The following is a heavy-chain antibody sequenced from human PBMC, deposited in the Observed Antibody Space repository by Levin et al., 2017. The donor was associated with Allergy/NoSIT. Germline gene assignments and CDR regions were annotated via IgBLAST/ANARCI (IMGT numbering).Heavy chain of an antibody. CDR2: ISYDGSNK. Sequence: GGSLRLSCAASGFTFSSYGMHWVRQAPGKGLEWVAVISYDGSNKYYADSVKGRFTISRDNSKNTLYLQMNSLRAEDTAVYYCAKDDDSSGYYYYYFDYWGQGTLVTVSS. CDR1: GFTFSSYG. J-gene: IGHJ4*02. V-gene: IGHV3-30*18. D-gene: IGHD3-22*01. CDR3: AKDDDSSGYYYYYFDY.